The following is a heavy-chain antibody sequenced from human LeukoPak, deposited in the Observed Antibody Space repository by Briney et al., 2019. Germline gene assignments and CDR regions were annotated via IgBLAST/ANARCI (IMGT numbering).Heavy chain of an antibody. CDR2: INHSGST. J-gene: IGHJ3*02. CDR3: ARKRMSSGWSRTIDAFDI. Sequence: PSETLSLTCAVYGGSFSGYYWSWIRQPPGKGLEWIGEINHSGSTNYNPSLKSRVTISVDTSKNQFSLKLSSVTAADTAVYYCARKRMSSGWSRTIDAFDIWGQGTMVTASS. D-gene: IGHD6-19*01. CDR1: GGSFSGYY. V-gene: IGHV4-34*01.